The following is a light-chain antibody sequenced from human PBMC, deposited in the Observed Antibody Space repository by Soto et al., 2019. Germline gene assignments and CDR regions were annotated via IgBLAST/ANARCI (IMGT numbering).Light chain of an antibody. Sequence: DIQMTQSPSTLSASVGDRVTITSRASQIISSWLARYQQKPGKAPKLLIYKASSLESGVPSRFSGSGSGTEFTLTISSLQPDDFATYYCQQSNSYSGTFGQGTKVEIK. CDR3: QQSNSYSGT. CDR1: QIISSW. J-gene: IGKJ1*01. V-gene: IGKV1-5*03. CDR2: KAS.